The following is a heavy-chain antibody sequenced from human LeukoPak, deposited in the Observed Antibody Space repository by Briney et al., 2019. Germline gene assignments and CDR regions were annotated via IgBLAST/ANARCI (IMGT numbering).Heavy chain of an antibody. J-gene: IGHJ3*01. CDR3: AREKPDDDDAFDV. V-gene: IGHV3-64*01. CDR2: ISSNGGST. D-gene: IGHD1-1*01. CDR1: GCSLKCVA. Sequence: PGGSLRPLCASSGCSLKCVAIEWVCLAPGKGLEYVSAISSNGGSTYYANSVKGRFTISRDNSKNTLYLQMGSLRAEDMAVYYCAREKPDDDDAFDVWGQGTMVTVSS.